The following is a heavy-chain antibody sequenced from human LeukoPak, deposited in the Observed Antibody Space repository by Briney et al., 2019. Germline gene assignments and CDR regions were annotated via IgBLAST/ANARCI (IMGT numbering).Heavy chain of an antibody. CDR3: ASINQTV. CDR2: INPNSGGT. J-gene: IGHJ4*02. CDR1: GYTFTGYY. D-gene: IGHD1-14*01. V-gene: IGHV1-2*06. Sequence: ASVKVSCKASGYTFTGYYIHWVRQAPGQGLEWMGQINPNSGGTNYAQKFQYRVTMTRDTSISTAYMELSRLRSDDTAVYFCASINQTVWGQGTLVIVSS.